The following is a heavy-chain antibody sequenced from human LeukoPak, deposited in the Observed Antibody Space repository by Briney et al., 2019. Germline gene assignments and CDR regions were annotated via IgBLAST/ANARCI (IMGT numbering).Heavy chain of an antibody. CDR1: GYTFNNFG. V-gene: IGHV1-18*01. Sequence: ASVKVPCKTSGYTFNNFGITWVRQAPGQGPEWIGWISIGDGRTHYGRKFQDRVSMTREMSSNTAFLELSSLRSDDTAVYFCSRSYYSSSWYYFDYWGQGTLVIVSS. J-gene: IGHJ4*02. D-gene: IGHD2-15*01. CDR3: SRSYYSSSWYYFDY. CDR2: ISIGDGRT.